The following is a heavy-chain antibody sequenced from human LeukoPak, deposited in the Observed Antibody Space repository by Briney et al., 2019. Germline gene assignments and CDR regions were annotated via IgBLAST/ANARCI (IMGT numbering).Heavy chain of an antibody. V-gene: IGHV4-61*08. CDR2: IYYSGST. CDR1: GGSISSGGYY. D-gene: IGHD1-26*01. Sequence: PSETLSLTCTVSGGSISSGGYYWSWIRQPPGKGLEWIGYIYYSGSTNYSPSLKSRVTISVDTSKNQFSLKLSSVTAADTAVYYCARGLGATGWQYYFDSWGQGTLVTVSS. J-gene: IGHJ4*02. CDR3: ARGLGATGWQYYFDS.